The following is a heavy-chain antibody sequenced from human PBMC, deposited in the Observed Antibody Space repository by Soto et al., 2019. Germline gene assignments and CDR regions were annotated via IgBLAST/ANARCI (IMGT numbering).Heavy chain of an antibody. J-gene: IGHJ4*02. CDR2: ISAYNGNT. CDR3: ARDAPSPHD. V-gene: IGHV1-18*01. Sequence: APVNVSCKASGCTFYSYGISWVRQAPGQWLELVGWISAYNGNTNXSQKLQGRVXMTTDTSTSTAXMELRXLRSDGTAVDYGARDAPSPHDCGPGTLVXVSS. CDR1: GCTFYSYG.